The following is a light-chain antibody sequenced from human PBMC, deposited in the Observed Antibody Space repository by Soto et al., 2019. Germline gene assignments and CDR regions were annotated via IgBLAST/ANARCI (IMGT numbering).Light chain of an antibody. CDR1: SSDVGGYNY. CDR2: EVY. J-gene: IGLJ1*01. CDR3: TSYTRSNTYV. Sequence: QSALTQPASVSGSPGQSITISCTGTSSDVGGYNYVSWYQQHPGKAPKLMIYEVYDRPSGFSNRFSGSTSGNTASLTISGLQAEDAADYYCTSYTRSNTYVFGTGTKLTVL. V-gene: IGLV2-14*01.